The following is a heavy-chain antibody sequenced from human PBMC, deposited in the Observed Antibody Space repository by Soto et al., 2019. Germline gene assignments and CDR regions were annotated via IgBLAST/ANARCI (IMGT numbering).Heavy chain of an antibody. J-gene: IGHJ4*02. CDR1: GFTVSSKY. D-gene: IGHD4-17*01. CDR2: ISSSSSTI. V-gene: IGHV3-48*02. Sequence: PGGSLRLSCAASGFTVSSKYMNWVRQAPGKGLEWVSYISSSSSTIYYADSVKGRFTISRDNAKNSLYLQMNSLRDEDTAVYYCARDFGDIYYFDYWGQGTLVTVSS. CDR3: ARDFGDIYYFDY.